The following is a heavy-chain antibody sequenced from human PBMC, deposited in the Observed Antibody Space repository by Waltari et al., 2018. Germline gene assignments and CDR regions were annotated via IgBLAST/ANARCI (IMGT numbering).Heavy chain of an antibody. CDR2: MNPNSGNT. D-gene: IGHD3-16*01. CDR1: GYTFTRYD. V-gene: IGHV1-8*01. Sequence: QVQLVQTGAEVKKHGASVKVSCKASGYTFTRYDINCVRPGTGQGLEWMGWMNPNSGNTGYAQKCQGRVTMTRNTSISTAYMELSSLRSEDTAVYYCAGVFRLRGDAFDIWGQGTMVTVSS. J-gene: IGHJ3*02. CDR3: AGVFRLRGDAFDI.